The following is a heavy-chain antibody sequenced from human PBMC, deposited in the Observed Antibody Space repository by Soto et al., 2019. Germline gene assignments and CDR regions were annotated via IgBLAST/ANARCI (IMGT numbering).Heavy chain of an antibody. J-gene: IGHJ4*02. CDR1: GFTFSAFY. V-gene: IGHV3-11*01. D-gene: IGHD1-1*01. Sequence: PGGSLRLSCAASGFTFSAFYMCWIRQAPGKGLEWISYISSGSTNTFYADSVKGRFTVSRDNAKNSVYLQMDSLRAEDTAVYYCFSDRNAAGSDYFGQGAPVTVSA. CDR2: ISSGSTNT. CDR3: FSDRNAAGSDY.